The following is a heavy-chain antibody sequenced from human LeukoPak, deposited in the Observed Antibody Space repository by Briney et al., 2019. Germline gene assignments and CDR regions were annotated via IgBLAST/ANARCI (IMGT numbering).Heavy chain of an antibody. CDR3: ARHARGYSYGSANQDWEY. CDR1: GYSFTSYW. CDR2: IYPGDSDT. V-gene: IGHV5-51*01. J-gene: IGHJ4*02. D-gene: IGHD5-18*01. Sequence: GESLKISCKGSGYSFTSYWIGWVRQMPGKGLEWMGIIYPGDSDTRYSPSFQGQVTISADKSISTAYLQWSSLKASDTAMCYCARHARGYSYGSANQDWEYWGQGTLVTVSS.